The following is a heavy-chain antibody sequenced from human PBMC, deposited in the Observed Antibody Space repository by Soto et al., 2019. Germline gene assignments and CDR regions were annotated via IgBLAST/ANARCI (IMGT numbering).Heavy chain of an antibody. Sequence: LSLTCAASGFTFSSYAMHWVRQAPGKGLEWVAVISYDGSNKYYADSVKGRFTISRDNSKNTLYLQMNSLRAEDTAVYYCARTARWLFFFDYWGQGTLVTVSS. V-gene: IGHV3-30-3*01. CDR2: ISYDGSNK. J-gene: IGHJ4*02. CDR1: GFTFSSYA. D-gene: IGHD3-22*01. CDR3: ARTARWLFFFDY.